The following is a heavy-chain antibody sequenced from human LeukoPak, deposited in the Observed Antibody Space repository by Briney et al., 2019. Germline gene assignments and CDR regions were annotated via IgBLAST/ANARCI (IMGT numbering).Heavy chain of an antibody. V-gene: IGHV3-23*01. CDR1: GITLSNYA. CDR3: AKRGVVIRVILVGFHKEAYYFDS. J-gene: IGHJ4*02. Sequence: RGALRHSCAVSGITLSNYAMSWVRQAPGKGLEWVAGISGSGGGTNYADSVKGRFTISRDNPKNTLYLQMNNLRADDTAVYFCAKRGVVIRVILVGFHKEAYYFDSWGQGALVTVSS. CDR2: ISGSGGGT. D-gene: IGHD3-22*01.